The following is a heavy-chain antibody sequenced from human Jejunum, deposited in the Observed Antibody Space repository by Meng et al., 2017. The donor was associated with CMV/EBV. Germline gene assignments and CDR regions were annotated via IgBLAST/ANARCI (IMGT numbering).Heavy chain of an antibody. Sequence: GLSLSAVNMNWARQAPGKGLEWVASISSTSSYIYYADSLKGRFTISRDNAKNSLYLQMNSLRAEDTAVYYCANQQPWNYYYGMEFWGQGTTVTVSS. CDR2: ISSTSSYI. CDR1: GLSLSAVN. CDR3: ANQQPWNYYYGMEF. V-gene: IGHV3-21*01. J-gene: IGHJ6*02. D-gene: IGHD5-18*01.